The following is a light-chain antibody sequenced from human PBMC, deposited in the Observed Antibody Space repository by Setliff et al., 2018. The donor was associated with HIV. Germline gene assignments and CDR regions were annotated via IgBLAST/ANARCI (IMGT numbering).Light chain of an antibody. J-gene: IGLJ1*01. CDR2: QAS. CDR3: CSNTGSNTYV. CDR1: SGDVGRYNL. Sequence: QSVLTQPASVSGSPGQSITISCTGNSGDVGRYNLVSWYQKQPGKPPKLMIYQASKRPSGVSNRFSGSKSGNTASLTISGLQAEDEADYYCCSNTGSNTYVFGTGTKVTVL. V-gene: IGLV2-23*01.